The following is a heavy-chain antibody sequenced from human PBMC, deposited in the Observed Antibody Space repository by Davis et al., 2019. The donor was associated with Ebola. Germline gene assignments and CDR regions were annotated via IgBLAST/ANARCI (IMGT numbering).Heavy chain of an antibody. CDR2: INPSGGST. J-gene: IGHJ6*02. CDR3: ARDLVDSSGSPLGMDV. D-gene: IGHD6-19*01. V-gene: IGHV1-46*01. Sequence: AASVKVSCKASGYTFTSYYMHWVRQAPGQGLEWMGIINPSGGSTSYAQKFQGRVTITADESTSTAYMELSSLRSEDTAVYYCARDLVDSSGSPLGMDVWGQGTTVTVSS. CDR1: GYTFTSYY.